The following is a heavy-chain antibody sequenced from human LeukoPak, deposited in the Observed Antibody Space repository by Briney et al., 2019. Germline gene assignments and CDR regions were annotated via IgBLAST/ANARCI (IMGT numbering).Heavy chain of an antibody. D-gene: IGHD6-19*01. CDR3: ARDSSGWRGHFDY. V-gene: IGHV1-8*01. CDR1: GYTFTSYD. CDR2: MNPNSGNT. Sequence: ASVKVSCKASGYTFTSYDINWVRQATGQGLEWMGWMNPNSGNTGYAQKFQGRVTITRDTSASTAYMELSSLRSEDTAVYSCARDSSGWRGHFDYWGQGTLVTVSS. J-gene: IGHJ4*02.